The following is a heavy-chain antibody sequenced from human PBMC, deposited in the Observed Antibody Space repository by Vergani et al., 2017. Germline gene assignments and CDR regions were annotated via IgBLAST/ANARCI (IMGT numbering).Heavy chain of an antibody. Sequence: QVQLVESGGGVVQPGRSLRLSCAASGFTFSSYGMHWVRQAPGKGLEWVAVISYDGSNKYYAESVKGRFTISRDNSKNTLYLQMNSLRAEDTAVYYCAKDLAGFGEFLYYFGYWGQGTLVTVSS. CDR1: GFTFSSYG. CDR2: ISYDGSNK. D-gene: IGHD3-10*01. J-gene: IGHJ4*02. V-gene: IGHV3-30*18. CDR3: AKDLAGFGEFLYYFGY.